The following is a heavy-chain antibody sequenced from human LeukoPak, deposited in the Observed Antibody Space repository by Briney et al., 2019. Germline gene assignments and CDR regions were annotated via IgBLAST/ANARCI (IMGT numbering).Heavy chain of an antibody. CDR3: ARQGRGSYRRDFDY. CDR1: GYIFTSNW. Sequence: GESLKISCNGSGYIFTSNWISWVRQLPGKGLEWMGRIDPSESHINYSPSFQGHVTISVDKSISTAYLQWSSLRASDTAMYYCARQGRGSYRRDFDYWGQGTLVTVSS. CDR2: IDPSESHI. J-gene: IGHJ4*02. D-gene: IGHD1-26*01. V-gene: IGHV5-10-1*01.